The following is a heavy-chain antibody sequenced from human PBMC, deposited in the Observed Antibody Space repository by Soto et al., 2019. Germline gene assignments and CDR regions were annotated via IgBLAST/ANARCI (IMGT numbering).Heavy chain of an antibody. J-gene: IGHJ6*02. Sequence: SVKVSCKASGGTFSSYTISWVRQAPGQGLEWMGRIIPILGIANYAQKFQGRVTMTRNTSISTAYMELSSLRSEDTAVYYCNLWYQRDFLDYYYYGMDVWGQGTTVTVSS. CDR2: IIPILGIA. CDR1: GGTFSSYT. V-gene: IGHV1-69*02. CDR3: NLWYQRDFLDYYYYGMDV. D-gene: IGHD2-2*01.